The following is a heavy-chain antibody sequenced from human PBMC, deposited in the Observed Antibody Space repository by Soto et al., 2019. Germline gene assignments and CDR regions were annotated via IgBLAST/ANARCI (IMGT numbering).Heavy chain of an antibody. CDR2: IYNTGIT. J-gene: IGHJ4*02. CDR1: GGSISSGDYY. Sequence: QVQLQESGPGLVKPSQTLSLTCTVSGGSISSGDYYWNWIRQSPGKGLEWIGYIYNTGITYYNPSLKSRVTISVDTPKNQFSLKLSSVTAADTAVYYCARGGRIQVWPLDHWGQGTLVTVSS. D-gene: IGHD5-18*01. CDR3: ARGGRIQVWPLDH. V-gene: IGHV4-30-4*01.